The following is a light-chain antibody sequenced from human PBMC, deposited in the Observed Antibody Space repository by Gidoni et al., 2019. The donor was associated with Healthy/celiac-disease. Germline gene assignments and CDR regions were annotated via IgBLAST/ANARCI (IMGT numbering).Light chain of an antibody. CDR3: QQSYSTPPLT. J-gene: IGKJ1*01. V-gene: IGKV1-39*01. CDR1: QSISSY. CDR2: AAA. Sequence: DIQMTQSPSSLSASVGDRVTITCRASQSISSYLNWYQQKPGKAPKLLIYAAASLQSGVPSRFSGSGSGTDFTLTISNLQPEDFATYYCQQSYSTPPLTFGQXTKVEIK.